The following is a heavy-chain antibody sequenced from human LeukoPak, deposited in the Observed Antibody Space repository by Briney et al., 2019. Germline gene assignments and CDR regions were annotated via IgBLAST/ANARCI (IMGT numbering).Heavy chain of an antibody. CDR3: ARRIGGSSSIWDYYYYYMDV. CDR1: GYTFTSYD. J-gene: IGHJ6*03. D-gene: IGHD6-6*01. CDR2: MNPNSGNT. Sequence: ASVKVSFKASGYTFTSYDINWVRQATGQGLEWMGWMNPNSGNTGYAQKFQGRVTITRNTSISTAYMELSSLRSDDTAVYYCARRIGGSSSIWDYYYYYMDVWGKGTTVTVSS. V-gene: IGHV1-8*03.